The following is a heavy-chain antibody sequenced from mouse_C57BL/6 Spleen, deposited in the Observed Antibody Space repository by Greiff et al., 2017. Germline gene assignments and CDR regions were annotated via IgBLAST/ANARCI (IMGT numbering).Heavy chain of an antibody. Sequence: VQLQQSGAELVKPGASVKLSCTASGFNIKDYYMHWVKQRTEQGLEWIGRSDPEDGETKYAPKFQGKATIPADTSSNTAYLQRSSLTSEDTAVYYCARGLGGDYYAMDYWGQGTSVTVSS. D-gene: IGHD4-1*01. CDR2: SDPEDGET. CDR1: GFNIKDYY. CDR3: ARGLGGDYYAMDY. V-gene: IGHV14-2*01. J-gene: IGHJ4*01.